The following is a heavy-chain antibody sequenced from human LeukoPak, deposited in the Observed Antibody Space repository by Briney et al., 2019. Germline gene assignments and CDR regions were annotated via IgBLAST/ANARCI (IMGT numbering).Heavy chain of an antibody. D-gene: IGHD6-19*01. CDR2: IYYSGST. CDR1: GVSISSGGYY. Sequence: SETLSLTCTVSGVSISSGGYYWSWIRQHPGKGLEWIGYIYYSGSTYYNPSLKSRVTISVDTSKNQFSLKLSSVTAADTAVYYCARATRVAGTGNWFDPWGQGTLVTVSS. CDR3: ARATRVAGTGNWFDP. J-gene: IGHJ5*02. V-gene: IGHV4-31*03.